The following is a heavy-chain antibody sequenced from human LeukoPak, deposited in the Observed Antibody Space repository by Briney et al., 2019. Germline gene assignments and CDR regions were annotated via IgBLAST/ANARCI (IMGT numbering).Heavy chain of an antibody. D-gene: IGHD4-17*01. CDR1: GFTFSSFE. CDR3: ARAPEYYGDYPFDY. V-gene: IGHV3-48*03. J-gene: IGHJ4*02. CDR2: ISGSGTNI. Sequence: GGSLRLSCAASGFTFSSFEMNWVRQAPGKGLEWVSYISGSGTNIYYADSVKGRFTISRDNAKNSLSLQMNSLRAGDTAVYYCARAPEYYGDYPFDYWGQGTLVTVSS.